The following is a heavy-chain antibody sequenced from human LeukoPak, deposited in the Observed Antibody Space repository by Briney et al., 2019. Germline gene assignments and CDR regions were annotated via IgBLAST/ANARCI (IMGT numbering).Heavy chain of an antibody. J-gene: IGHJ4*02. D-gene: IGHD5-18*01. Sequence: GGSLRLSCAASGFTFSSYGMHWVRQAPGKGLEWVAFIRYDGSNKYYADSVKGRFTISRDNSKNTLYLQMNSLRAEDTAVYYCAKENDTANYYFDNWGQGTLVTVSS. CDR3: AKENDTANYYFDN. CDR1: GFTFSSYG. CDR2: IRYDGSNK. V-gene: IGHV3-30*02.